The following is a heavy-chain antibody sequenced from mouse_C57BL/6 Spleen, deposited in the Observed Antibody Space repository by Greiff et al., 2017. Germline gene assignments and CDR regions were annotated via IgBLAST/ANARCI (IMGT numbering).Heavy chain of an antibody. V-gene: IGHV1-81*01. Sequence: VKLMESGAELARPGASVKLSCKASGYTFTSYGISWVKQRTGQGLEWIGEIYPRSGNTYYNEKFKGKATLTADKSSSTAYMELRSLTSEDSAVYFCARGGNPEAMDYWGQGTSVTVSS. CDR2: IYPRSGNT. D-gene: IGHD1-1*02. CDR1: GYTFTSYG. CDR3: ARGGNPEAMDY. J-gene: IGHJ4*01.